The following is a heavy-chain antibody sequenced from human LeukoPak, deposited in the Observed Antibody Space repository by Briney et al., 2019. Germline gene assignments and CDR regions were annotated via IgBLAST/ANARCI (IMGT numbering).Heavy chain of an antibody. Sequence: SETLSLTCAVYGGSFSGYYWSWIRQPPGKGLEWIGEINHSGSTNYNPSLKSRVTISVDTSKNQFSLKLSSVTAADTAVYYCARPDISGWTYYFDYWGQGTLVTVSS. J-gene: IGHJ4*02. CDR2: INHSGST. CDR1: GGSFSGYY. V-gene: IGHV4-34*01. D-gene: IGHD6-19*01. CDR3: ARPDISGWTYYFDY.